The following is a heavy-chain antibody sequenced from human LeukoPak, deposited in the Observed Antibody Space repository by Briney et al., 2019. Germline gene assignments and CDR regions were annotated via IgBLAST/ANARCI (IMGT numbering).Heavy chain of an antibody. D-gene: IGHD6-19*01. CDR3: ARGKGLAVAGTLNYFDY. CDR1: GYTFTSYY. CDR2: INPSGGST. V-gene: IGHV1-46*01. Sequence: GASVKVSCKASGYTFTSYYMHWVRQAPGQGLEWMGIINPSGGSTSYAQKFQGRVTMTRDTSTSTVYMELSSLRSEDTAVYYYARGKGLAVAGTLNYFDYWGQGTLVTVSS. J-gene: IGHJ4*02.